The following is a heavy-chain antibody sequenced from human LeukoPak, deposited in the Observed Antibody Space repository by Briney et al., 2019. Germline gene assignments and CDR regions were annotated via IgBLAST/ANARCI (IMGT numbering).Heavy chain of an antibody. CDR2: IYYSGST. D-gene: IGHD3-9*01. CDR1: GGSISSSSYY. V-gene: IGHV4-39*01. J-gene: IGHJ4*02. Sequence: SETLSLTCTVSGGSISSSSYYWGWIRQPPGKGLEWIVSIYYSGSTYYNPSLKSRVTISVDTSKNQFSLKLSSVTAADTAVYYCARRMDYDILTGYYSTYFDYWGQGTLVTVSS. CDR3: ARRMDYDILTGYYSTYFDY.